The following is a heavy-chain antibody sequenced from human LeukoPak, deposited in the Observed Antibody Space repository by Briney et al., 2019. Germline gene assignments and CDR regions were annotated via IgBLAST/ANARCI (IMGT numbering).Heavy chain of an antibody. Sequence: PGRSLRLSCAASGFTFSSYGMHWVRQAPGKGLEWVAVIWYDGSNKYYADSVKGRFTISRDNAKNSLYLQMNSLRAEDTAVYYCAGGAGWLVDYWGQGTLVTVSS. J-gene: IGHJ4*02. CDR2: IWYDGSNK. CDR1: GFTFSSYG. V-gene: IGHV3-33*01. D-gene: IGHD6-19*01. CDR3: AGGAGWLVDY.